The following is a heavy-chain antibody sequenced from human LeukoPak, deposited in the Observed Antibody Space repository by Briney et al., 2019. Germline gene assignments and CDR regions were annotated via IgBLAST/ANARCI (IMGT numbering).Heavy chain of an antibody. CDR3: ARDVAGMDGY. J-gene: IGHJ4*02. CDR2: INQDGRTT. D-gene: IGHD1-26*01. Sequence: PGGSLRLSCAASGFPFSKYWMHWVRQAPGKGLVWVARINQDGRTTDYADSVKGRFAISRDNAKNTLYLQMNSLRVEDAAVYYCARDVAGMDGYWGQGTLVTVSS. CDR1: GFPFSKYW. V-gene: IGHV3-74*01.